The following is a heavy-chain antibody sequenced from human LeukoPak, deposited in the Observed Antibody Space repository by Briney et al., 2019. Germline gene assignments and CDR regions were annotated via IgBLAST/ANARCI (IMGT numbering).Heavy chain of an antibody. V-gene: IGHV4-34*01. Sequence: SETLSLTCAVYGGSFSGYYWSWIRQPPGKGLEWIGEINHSGSTNYNPSLKSRVTISVDTSKNQFSLKLSSVTAADTAVYYCARLSTTPWWFDPWGQGTLVTVSS. D-gene: IGHD4-11*01. J-gene: IGHJ5*02. CDR1: GGSFSGYY. CDR2: INHSGST. CDR3: ARLSTTPWWFDP.